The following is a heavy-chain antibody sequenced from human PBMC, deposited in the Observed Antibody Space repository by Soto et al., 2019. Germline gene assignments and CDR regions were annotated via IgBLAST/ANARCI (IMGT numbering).Heavy chain of an antibody. D-gene: IGHD3-3*01. Sequence: PGGSLRLSCAASGFTFSSYWMNWVRQAPGKGLEWVSSINWNGGSTGYADSVKGRFTISRDNAKNSLYLQMNSLRAEDTALYHCARVGEGYYDFWSGYPKYYYYYMDVWGKGTTVTVSS. V-gene: IGHV3-20*01. CDR1: GFTFSSYW. CDR3: ARVGEGYYDFWSGYPKYYYYYMDV. J-gene: IGHJ6*03. CDR2: INWNGGST.